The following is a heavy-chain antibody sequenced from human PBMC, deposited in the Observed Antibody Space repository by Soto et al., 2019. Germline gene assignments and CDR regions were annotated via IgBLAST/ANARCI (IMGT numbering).Heavy chain of an antibody. CDR3: ARNTNYYDSNGYYYNWFDT. D-gene: IGHD3-22*01. CDR1: GFTFSDYY. V-gene: IGHV3-11*04. CDR2: ISSSSSSI. Sequence: GGSLRLSCAASGFTFSDYYMSWIRQAPGKGLEWVSYISSSSSSIYYADSVKGRFTISRDNAKNSLYLQMNSLRAEDTAVYYCARNTNYYDSNGYYYNWFDTWGQGTLVTVS. J-gene: IGHJ5*02.